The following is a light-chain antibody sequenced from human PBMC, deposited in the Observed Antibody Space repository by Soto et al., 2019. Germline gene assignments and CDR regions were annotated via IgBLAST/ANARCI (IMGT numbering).Light chain of an antibody. CDR1: QSVSSSS. V-gene: IGKV3-20*01. CDR2: DAS. CDR3: QQYGSSPPVT. J-gene: IGKJ4*01. Sequence: EIVLTQSPGTLSLSAGERATLSCRASQSVSSSSLAWYQQKPGQAPRLLIFDASRRATGAPDRFSGSGSGTDFTLTISRLEPDDFAVYYCQQYGSSPPVTFGGGTKGEIK.